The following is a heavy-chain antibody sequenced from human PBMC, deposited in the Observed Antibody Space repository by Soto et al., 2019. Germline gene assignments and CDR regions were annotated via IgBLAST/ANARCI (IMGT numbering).Heavy chain of an antibody. V-gene: IGHV4-4*09. CDR1: GGSMDGYY. Sequence: PETLSLTCSVSGGSMDGYYWSWIRQTPGQGLEWLGYIYFSGSTRYNPSLKSRLTISLDKSKRQFSMSLSSVTAADTAVYYCARSVATPGTNIDFWGQGTLVTVSS. CDR3: ARSVATPGTNIDF. D-gene: IGHD6-13*01. J-gene: IGHJ4*02. CDR2: IYFSGST.